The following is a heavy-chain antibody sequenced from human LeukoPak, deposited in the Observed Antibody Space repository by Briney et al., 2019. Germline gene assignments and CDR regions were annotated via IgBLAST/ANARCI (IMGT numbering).Heavy chain of an antibody. V-gene: IGHV3-9*01. CDR2: ISWNSGSI. J-gene: IGHJ3*02. Sequence: GRSLRLSCAASGFTFDDYAMHWVRQAPGKGLEWVSGISWNSGSIGYADSVKGRFTISRDNAKNSLYLQMNSLRAEDTALYYCAKVFGGTHAFDIWGQGTMVTVSS. CDR1: GFTFDDYA. CDR3: AKVFGGTHAFDI. D-gene: IGHD3-16*01.